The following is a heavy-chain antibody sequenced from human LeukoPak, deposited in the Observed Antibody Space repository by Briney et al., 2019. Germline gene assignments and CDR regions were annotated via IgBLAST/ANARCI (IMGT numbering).Heavy chain of an antibody. J-gene: IGHJ4*02. CDR1: GFTFSSYA. CDR3: ARKLTSRLIDY. D-gene: IGHD2-21*02. V-gene: IGHV3-23*01. Sequence: GGSLRLSCAASGFTFSSYAMSWVRQAPVKGLEWVSAISGSGGSTYYADSVKGRFTISRDNSKNTLYLQMNSLRAEDTAVYYCARKLTSRLIDYWGQGTLVTVSS. CDR2: ISGSGGST.